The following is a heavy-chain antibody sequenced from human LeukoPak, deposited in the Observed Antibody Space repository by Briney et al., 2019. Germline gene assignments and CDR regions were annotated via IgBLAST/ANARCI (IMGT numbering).Heavy chain of an antibody. D-gene: IGHD1-26*01. CDR3: AGLRRGGYYPY. V-gene: IGHV4-39*07. CDR1: GGSVSSSDYY. Sequence: PSETRSLTCTVSGGSVSSSDYYWDWIRQPPGKGLEWIGSIYYSGNTYYNPSLKSRVTISVDTSKNQFSLKLSSVTAADTAVFYCAGLRRGGYYPYWGQGTLVTVSS. CDR2: IYYSGNT. J-gene: IGHJ4*02.